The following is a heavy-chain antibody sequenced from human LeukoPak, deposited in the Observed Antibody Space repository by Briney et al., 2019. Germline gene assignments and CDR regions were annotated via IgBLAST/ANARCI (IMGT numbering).Heavy chain of an antibody. CDR1: GFTVSSNY. CDR2: IYSDSST. Sequence: PGGSLRLSCAASGFTVSSNYMSWVRQAPGKGLEWVSVIYSDSSTYYADSVKGRFTISRDSSKNKLYLQVNSLRAEDTAVYYCARGPDYYDSSGYWDYWGQGTLVTVSS. D-gene: IGHD3-22*01. J-gene: IGHJ4*02. V-gene: IGHV3-53*01. CDR3: ARGPDYYDSSGYWDY.